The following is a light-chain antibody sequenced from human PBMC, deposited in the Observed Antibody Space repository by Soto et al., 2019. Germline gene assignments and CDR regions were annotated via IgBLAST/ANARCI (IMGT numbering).Light chain of an antibody. CDR1: QSIGTS. CDR2: SAS. CDR3: QHSSA. V-gene: IGKV1-39*01. J-gene: IGKJ2*01. Sequence: DFQMTQSPSSMSASVGDRVTITCRASQSIGTSLNWYQQKTGKVPKLLIYSASALQSGVPSRFSGSGSGTDFTLAISSLQPEDFATNYCQHSSAFGQGTKVEIK.